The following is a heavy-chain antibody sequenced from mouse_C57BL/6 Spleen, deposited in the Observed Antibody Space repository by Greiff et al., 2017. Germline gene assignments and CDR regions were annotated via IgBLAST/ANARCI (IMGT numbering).Heavy chain of an antibody. CDR1: GYTFTSYD. D-gene: IGHD1-1*01. CDR2: IYPRDGST. J-gene: IGHJ4*01. V-gene: IGHV1-85*01. Sequence: QVQLQQSGPELVKPGASVKLSCKASGYTFTSYDINWVKQRPGQGLEWIGWIYPRDGSTKYNEKFKGKATFTVDTASSTAYMELHSLTSEDSAVYFCARRYYGSNSYYYAMDYWGQGTSVTVSS. CDR3: ARRYYGSNSYYYAMDY.